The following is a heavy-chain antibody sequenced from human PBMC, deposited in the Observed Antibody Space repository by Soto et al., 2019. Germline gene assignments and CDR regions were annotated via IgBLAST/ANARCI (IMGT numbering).Heavy chain of an antibody. CDR3: AKDVGYSYGYYYYGMDV. CDR2: ISGSGGST. J-gene: IGHJ6*02. CDR1: GFTFSSYA. D-gene: IGHD5-18*01. Sequence: VQLLESGGGLVQPGGSLSLSCAASGFTFSSYAMSWVRQAPGKGLEWVSAISGSGGSTYYADSVKGRFTISRDNSKNTLYLQMNSLRAEDTAVYYCAKDVGYSYGYYYYGMDVWGQGTTVTVSS. V-gene: IGHV3-23*01.